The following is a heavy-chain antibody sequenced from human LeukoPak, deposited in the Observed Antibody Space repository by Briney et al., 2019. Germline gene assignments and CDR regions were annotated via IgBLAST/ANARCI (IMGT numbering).Heavy chain of an antibody. CDR1: GYSISSGYY. J-gene: IGHJ4*02. CDR2: IYHSGST. V-gene: IGHV4-38-2*02. Sequence: SETLSLTCTVSGYSISSGYYWGWIRQPPGKGLEWIGSIYHSGSTYYNPSLKSRVTISVDTSKNQFSLKLSSVTAADTAVYYCARDSGYGDCRLDYWGQGTLVTVSS. D-gene: IGHD4-17*01. CDR3: ARDSGYGDCRLDY.